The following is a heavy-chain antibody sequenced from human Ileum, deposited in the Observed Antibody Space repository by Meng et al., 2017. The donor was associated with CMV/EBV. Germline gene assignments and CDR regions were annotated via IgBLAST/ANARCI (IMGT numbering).Heavy chain of an antibody. D-gene: IGHD3-10*01. CDR3: ARGQRITLVRGGRFDP. CDR2: INPSGRA. CDR1: AGSFRDYF. Sequence: YAGSFRDYFSAWIRQPPGKGLEWIGEINPSGRANYTSSLNRRVTISVDTSKNQFSLKLTSVTAADTAVYYCARGQRITLVRGGRFDPWGQGTLVTVSS. V-gene: IGHV4-34*01. J-gene: IGHJ5*02.